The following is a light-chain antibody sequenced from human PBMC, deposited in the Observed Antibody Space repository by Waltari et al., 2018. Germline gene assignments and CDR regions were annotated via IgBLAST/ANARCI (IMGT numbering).Light chain of an antibody. V-gene: IGKV3-20*01. J-gene: IGKJ1*01. CDR1: LIVSRA. Sequence: ETVLTQSPGSLSSSPGERVTLSCRASLIVSRALAWYQQKPGQAPRLLIFGASNRATGIPDRFSGSGSETDFSLTISRLEPEDFAVYYCQHYVRLPATFGRGTKVEIK. CDR2: GAS. CDR3: QHYVRLPAT.